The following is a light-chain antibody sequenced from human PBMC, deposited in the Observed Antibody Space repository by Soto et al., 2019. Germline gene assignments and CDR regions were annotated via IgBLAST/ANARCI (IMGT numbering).Light chain of an antibody. CDR3: HQYYSYPQT. Sequence: AIRMTQSPSSLSASTGDRVTITCRASQGISSYLAWYQQKPGKAPKLLIYAASTLQSGVPSRFSGSGSGTDFTLTISCLQSEDFATYYCHQYYSYPQTFGQGNKVEIK. CDR1: QGISSY. V-gene: IGKV1-8*01. J-gene: IGKJ1*01. CDR2: AAS.